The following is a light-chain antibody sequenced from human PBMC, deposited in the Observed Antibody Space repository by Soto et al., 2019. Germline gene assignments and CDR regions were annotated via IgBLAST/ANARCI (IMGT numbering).Light chain of an antibody. V-gene: IGKV1-39*01. Sequence: IQLTQSPSLLSASVGDRVAITCRASQSISRYLNWYQQKKGKAPNXXIYVASSLQSEVPSRFSGSGYGTDFNLTITSLQTEDFATYYCQQSYGTPITFGQGTRLEIK. CDR1: QSISRY. J-gene: IGKJ5*01. CDR3: QQSYGTPIT. CDR2: VAS.